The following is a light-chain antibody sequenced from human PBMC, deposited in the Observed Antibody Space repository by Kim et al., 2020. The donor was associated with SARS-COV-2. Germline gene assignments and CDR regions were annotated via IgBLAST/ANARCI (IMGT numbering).Light chain of an antibody. CDR1: SNNY. J-gene: IGKJ4*01. Sequence: SNNYLAWSQQKPGQAPRLLIYAASKRPTGIPERFTGSGSGTDFTLTISRLEPEDFAVYLCHQYGTLPLTFGGGTKVDIK. CDR2: AAS. V-gene: IGKV3-20*01. CDR3: HQYGTLPLT.